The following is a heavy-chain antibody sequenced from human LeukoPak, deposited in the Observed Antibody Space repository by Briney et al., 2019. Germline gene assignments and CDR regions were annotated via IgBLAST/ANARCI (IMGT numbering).Heavy chain of an antibody. D-gene: IGHD3-10*01. J-gene: IGHJ4*02. CDR2: INSDGSSI. CDR1: GFTFSNYW. Sequence: GSLRLSCAASGFTFSNYWVHWVRQAPGKGLVWVSRINSDGSSISYADSVKGRFTISRDNAKSTLYLQMSSLRAEDTAVYYCARDYYGLGSAYDYWGQGTLVTVSS. CDR3: ARDYYGLGSAYDY. V-gene: IGHV3-74*01.